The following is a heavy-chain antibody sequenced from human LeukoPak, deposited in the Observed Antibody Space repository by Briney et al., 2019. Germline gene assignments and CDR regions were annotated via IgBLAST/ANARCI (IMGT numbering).Heavy chain of an antibody. Sequence: SEPLSLTCTVSGGSINTYYWSWIRQPPGKGLEWIGYIFYSGSTNYNPSLKSRLTLSVDTSNNQFSLRLGSVTAADTAVYYCARSLGATRYNLRYYFYYGLDVWGQGTTVTVSS. CDR2: IFYSGST. J-gene: IGHJ6*02. V-gene: IGHV4-59*01. CDR1: GGSINTYY. D-gene: IGHD1-26*01. CDR3: ARSLGATRYNLRYYFYYGLDV.